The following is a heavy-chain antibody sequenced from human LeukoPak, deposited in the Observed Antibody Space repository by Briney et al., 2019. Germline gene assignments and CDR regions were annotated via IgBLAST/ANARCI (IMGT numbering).Heavy chain of an antibody. CDR3: ARDFAGDRDY. J-gene: IGHJ4*02. V-gene: IGHV3-74*01. CDR1: GFIFRNYW. CDR2: INPNGITT. Sequence: AGGSLRLSCAASGFIFRNYWMHWVRQAPGKGLVWVARINPNGITTTYTDSVKGRFTISRDNAKNTLYLQMNSLRVEDTAVFYCARDFAGDRDYWGQGTLVTVSS. D-gene: IGHD4-17*01.